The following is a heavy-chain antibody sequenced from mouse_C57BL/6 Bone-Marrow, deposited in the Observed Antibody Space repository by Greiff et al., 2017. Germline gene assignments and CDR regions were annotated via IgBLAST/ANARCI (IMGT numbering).Heavy chain of an antibody. CDR3: ARSNWAKDPPFAY. J-gene: IGHJ3*01. CDR1: GYTFTDYY. Sequence: VQLQQSRAELVRPGASVKLSCKASGYTFTDYYINWVKQRPGQGLEWIARIYPGSGNTYYNEKFKGKATLTAEKSSSTAYMQLSSLTAEDSAVYFCARSNWAKDPPFAYWGQGILVTVSA. D-gene: IGHD4-1*01. V-gene: IGHV1-76*01. CDR2: IYPGSGNT.